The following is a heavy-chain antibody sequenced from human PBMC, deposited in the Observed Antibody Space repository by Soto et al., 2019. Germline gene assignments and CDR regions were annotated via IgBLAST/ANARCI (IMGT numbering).Heavy chain of an antibody. D-gene: IGHD6-13*01. CDR1: GFTFSSYT. CDR2: ITYNGNE. J-gene: IGHJ6*02. CDR3: ARELMPAAGSGDFYAMDV. Sequence: GGSLRLSCAASGFTFSSYTMHWVRQAPGKGLEWVAVITYNGNEYYTDSVRGRFTISRDSSRTTVYLQMNSLRPGDTALYYCARELMPAAGSGDFYAMDVWGQGTRVTVSS. V-gene: IGHV3-30*04.